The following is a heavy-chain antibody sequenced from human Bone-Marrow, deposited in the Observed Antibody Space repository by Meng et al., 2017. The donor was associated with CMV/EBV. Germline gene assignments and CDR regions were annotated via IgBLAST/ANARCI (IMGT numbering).Heavy chain of an antibody. J-gene: IGHJ4*02. D-gene: IGHD3-10*01. V-gene: IGHV1-46*01. CDR2: INPSGGST. CDR1: GYTFTSYY. CDR3: ARDRFYGSGSYYTPSHDY. Sequence: ASVKVSCKASGYTFTSYYMHWVRQAPGQGLEWMGIINPSGGSTSYAQKFQGRVTMTTDTSTSTAYMELRSLRSDDTAVYYCARDRFYGSGSYYTPSHDYWGQGTLVTVSS.